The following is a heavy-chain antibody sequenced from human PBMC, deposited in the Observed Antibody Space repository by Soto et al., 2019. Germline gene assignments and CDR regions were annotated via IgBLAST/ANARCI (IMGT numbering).Heavy chain of an antibody. J-gene: IGHJ6*02. Sequence: ASVKVSCKASGYTFTSYYIHWVRQAPGHGLEWTAIINPSGGSTDYAQKFQDRVTLTRDTSTSTVHMELSSLRYEDTAVYYCARPGISRETGYHFGMDVWGQGTTVTVSS. D-gene: IGHD1-1*01. CDR1: GYTFTSYY. CDR3: ARPGISRETGYHFGMDV. CDR2: INPSGGST. V-gene: IGHV1-46*01.